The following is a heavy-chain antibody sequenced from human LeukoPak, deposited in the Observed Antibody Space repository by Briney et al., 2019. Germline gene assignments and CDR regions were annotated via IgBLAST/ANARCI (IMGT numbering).Heavy chain of an antibody. D-gene: IGHD5-24*01. V-gene: IGHV3-43*02. Sequence: QPGGSLRISCAGSGFMFDDYAMHWVRQVPGRGLEWVSLNSGDGVSSFYADSVKGRFTISRDNNNSSLSLQMRRLTTEDTAFYYCVREQFSHTSNYFDNWGQGILVTVSS. CDR2: NSGDGVSS. J-gene: IGHJ4*02. CDR1: GFMFDDYA. CDR3: VREQFSHTSNYFDN.